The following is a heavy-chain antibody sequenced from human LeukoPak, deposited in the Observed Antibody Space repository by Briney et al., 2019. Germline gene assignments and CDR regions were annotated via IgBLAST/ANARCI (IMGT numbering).Heavy chain of an antibody. CDR1: GYNFTSRG. CDR3: ARESVWGSHRYPDYYFDY. Sequence: ASVKVSCKASGYNFTSRGISWVRQAPGQGLEWMGWIRGYNDYTNYAQKLQGRVTMTTDTSTSIAYMELRSLRSDDTAVYYCARESVWGSHRYPDYYFDYWGQGTLVTVSS. D-gene: IGHD3-16*02. CDR2: IRGYNDYT. J-gene: IGHJ4*02. V-gene: IGHV1-18*01.